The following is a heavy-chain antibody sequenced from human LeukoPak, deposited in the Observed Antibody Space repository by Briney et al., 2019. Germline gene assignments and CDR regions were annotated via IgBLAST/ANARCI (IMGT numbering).Heavy chain of an antibody. CDR2: MYYSGST. CDR1: GGSVRNGIYY. CDR3: ARASEIEYYYESSGYPAYFDY. J-gene: IGHJ4*02. D-gene: IGHD3-22*01. Sequence: SETLSLTCTVSGGSVRNGIYYWSWIRQPPGKGLEWIGHMYYSGSTNYNPSLKSRVTISVDTSKNQFSLKLSSVTAADTAVYYCARASEIEYYYESSGYPAYFDYWGQGTLVTVSS. V-gene: IGHV4-61*01.